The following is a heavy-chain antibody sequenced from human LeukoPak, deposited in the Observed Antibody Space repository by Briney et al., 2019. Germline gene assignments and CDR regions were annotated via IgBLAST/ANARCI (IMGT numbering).Heavy chain of an antibody. D-gene: IGHD3-9*01. CDR1: GFTFSSYA. V-gene: IGHV3-21*06. CDR2: ISSTGNYI. J-gene: IGHJ4*02. Sequence: GGSLRLSCAASGFTFSSYAMSWVRQAPGKGPEWVSFISSTGNYIYYADSVKGRFTISRDNGKNLVYLQMESLRVEDTAIYYCARDLTGTSFDYWGQGTRVTVSS. CDR3: ARDLTGTSFDY.